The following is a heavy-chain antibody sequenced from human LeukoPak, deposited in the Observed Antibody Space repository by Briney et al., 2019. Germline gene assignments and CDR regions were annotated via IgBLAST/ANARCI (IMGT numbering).Heavy chain of an antibody. CDR1: GFTVSSNY. Sequence: GGSLRLSCAASGFTVSSNYMSWVRQAPGKGLKWVSVIYSGGSTYYADSVKGRFTISRDNSKNTLYLQMNSLRAEDTAVYYCARGHYDSSGYRALVYWGQGTLVTVSS. CDR2: IYSGGST. J-gene: IGHJ4*02. D-gene: IGHD3-22*01. CDR3: ARGHYDSSGYRALVY. V-gene: IGHV3-66*01.